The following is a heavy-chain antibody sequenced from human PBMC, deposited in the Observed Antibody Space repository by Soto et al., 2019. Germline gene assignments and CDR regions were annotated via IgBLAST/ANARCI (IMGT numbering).Heavy chain of an antibody. J-gene: IGHJ5*02. CDR3: AHSLYDYVWGTNWFDP. V-gene: IGHV2-5*02. CDR2: IYWDDDK. CDR1: GFSLSTSGVG. D-gene: IGHD3-16*01. Sequence: QITLKESGPTLVKPTQTLTLTCTFSGFSLSTSGVGVGWIRQPPGKALEWLALIYWDDDKRYSPSLKSRLTIXKDTSKNQVVLTMTNMDPVDTATYYCAHSLYDYVWGTNWFDPWGQGTLVTVSS.